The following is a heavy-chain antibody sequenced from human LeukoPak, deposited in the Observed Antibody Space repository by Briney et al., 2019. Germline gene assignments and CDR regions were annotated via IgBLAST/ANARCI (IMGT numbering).Heavy chain of an antibody. CDR1: GGSISSYY. V-gene: IGHV4-59*01. D-gene: IGHD3-9*01. CDR3: ARVTYYDILTGYGPLDY. Sequence: PSETLSLTCTVSGGSISSYYWSWIRQPPGKGLEWIGYIYYSGSTNYNPSLKSRVTISVDTSKNQFSLKLSSVTAADTAVYYCARVTYYDILTGYGPLDYWGQGTLVTVSS. J-gene: IGHJ4*02. CDR2: IYYSGST.